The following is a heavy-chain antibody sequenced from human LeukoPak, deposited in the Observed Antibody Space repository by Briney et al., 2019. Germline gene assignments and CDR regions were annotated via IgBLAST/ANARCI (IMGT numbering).Heavy chain of an antibody. V-gene: IGHV1-2*02. CDR3: ARDYVFYYFDY. CDR2: INPNSGGT. Sequence: ASVKVSCKASGGTFSSYAISWVRQAPGQGLEWMGWINPNSGGTNYAQKFQGRVTMTRDTSISTAYMELSRLRSDDTAVYYCARDYVFYYFDYWGQGTLVTVSS. CDR1: GGTFSSYA. D-gene: IGHD3-16*01. J-gene: IGHJ4*02.